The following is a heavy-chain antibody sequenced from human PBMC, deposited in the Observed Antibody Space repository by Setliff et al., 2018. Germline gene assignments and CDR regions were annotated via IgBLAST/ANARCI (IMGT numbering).Heavy chain of an antibody. D-gene: IGHD3-10*01. J-gene: IGHJ4*02. Sequence: GGSLRLSCTASGSSFSNCWVSWVRQAPGKGLEWLASINPDGSEKYYVDSVKGRFTISRDNAKNSLSLQMNSLRTEDTAVYYCFGAGTCSYWGQGTLVTVSS. CDR2: INPDGSEK. CDR3: FGAGTCSY. V-gene: IGHV3-7*01. CDR1: GSSFSNCW.